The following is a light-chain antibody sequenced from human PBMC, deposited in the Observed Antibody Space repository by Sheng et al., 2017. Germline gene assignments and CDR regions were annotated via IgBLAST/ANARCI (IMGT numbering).Light chain of an antibody. CDR2: GAS. V-gene: IGKV3-11*01. Sequence: EIVLTQSPATLSVSPGERATLSCRASQRISNHLAWYQQKPGQAPSLLIYGASTRATGIPDRFSGSGSGTDFTLTISSLEPEDSAVYYCQQRSDWPPLYTFGQG. J-gene: IGKJ2*01. CDR3: QQRSDWPPLYT. CDR1: QRISNH.